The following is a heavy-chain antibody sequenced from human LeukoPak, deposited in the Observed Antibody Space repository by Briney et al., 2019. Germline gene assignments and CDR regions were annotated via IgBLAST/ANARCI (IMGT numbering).Heavy chain of an antibody. CDR3: ARSLWPEDY. CDR2: INQDGNSK. CDR1: GFPFSSYW. D-gene: IGHD2-21*01. J-gene: IGHJ4*02. V-gene: IGHV3-7*01. Sequence: GGSLRLSCEASGFPFSSYWASWVRQAPGKGLGWVANINQDGNSKNYVDSVRGRFTISKDNAKNSVYLQMNSLRAEDTAVYYCARSLWPEDYWGQGILVTVSS.